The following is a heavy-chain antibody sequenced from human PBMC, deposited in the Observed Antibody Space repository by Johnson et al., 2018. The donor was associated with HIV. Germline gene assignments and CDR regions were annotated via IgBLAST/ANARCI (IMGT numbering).Heavy chain of an antibody. V-gene: IGHV3-33*08. CDR1: GFTFSSYG. CDR3: ARDPAAAALRAFDI. CDR2: IWYDGSKK. J-gene: IGHJ3*02. D-gene: IGHD6-13*01. Sequence: QVQLVESGGGVVQPGRSLRLSCAASGFTFSSYGMHWVRQAPGKGLEWVAVIWYDGSKKHYADSVKGRFTISRDNSKNILYLQMNTLRAEDTAVYYCARDPAAAALRAFDIWGQGTMVTVSS.